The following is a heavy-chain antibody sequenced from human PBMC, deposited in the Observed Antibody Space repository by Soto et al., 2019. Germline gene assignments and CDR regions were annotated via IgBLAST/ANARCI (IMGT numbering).Heavy chain of an antibody. Sequence: QVPLVESGGGVVQPGRSLRLSCAASGFVFSNYGIQWVRQAPGKGLEWVAVISHDGTTQIYAASVKDRFTISRDNSKNTLYLQMDSLRTEDTAVYYCAKEFSCLSSYWFFDLWGRGTLVTVSS. CDR1: GFVFSNYG. D-gene: IGHD2-15*01. V-gene: IGHV3-30*18. CDR2: ISHDGTTQ. CDR3: AKEFSCLSSYWFFDL. J-gene: IGHJ2*01.